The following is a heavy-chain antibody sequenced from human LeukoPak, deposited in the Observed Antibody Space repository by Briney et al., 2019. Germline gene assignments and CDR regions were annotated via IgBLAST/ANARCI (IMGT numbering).Heavy chain of an antibody. D-gene: IGHD2-15*01. CDR1: GYSFTGYY. CDR2: INPSGGST. Sequence: GTSVKVSCKASGYSFTGYYIHWVRQAPGQGLEWMGIINPSGGSTSYAQKFQGRVTMTRDTSTSTVYMELSSLRSEDTAVYYCARQLVAATDHNWFDPWGQGTLVTVSS. J-gene: IGHJ5*02. CDR3: ARQLVAATDHNWFDP. V-gene: IGHV1-46*01.